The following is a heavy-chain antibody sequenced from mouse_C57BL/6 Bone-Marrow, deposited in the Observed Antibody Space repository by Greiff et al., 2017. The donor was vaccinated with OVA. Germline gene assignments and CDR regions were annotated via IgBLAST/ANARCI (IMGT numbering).Heavy chain of an antibody. Sequence: QVQLQQSGAELARPGASVKLSCKASGYTFTSYGISWVKQRTGQGLEWIGEIYPRSGNTYYNEKFKGKATLTADKSSSTAYLELRSLTSEDSAVYYGARSGLRRARGRGYAMDYWGRGTSVTVSS. CDR2: IYPRSGNT. D-gene: IGHD2-4*01. CDR1: GYTFTSYG. V-gene: IGHV1-81*01. J-gene: IGHJ4*01. CDR3: ARSGLRRARGRGYAMDY.